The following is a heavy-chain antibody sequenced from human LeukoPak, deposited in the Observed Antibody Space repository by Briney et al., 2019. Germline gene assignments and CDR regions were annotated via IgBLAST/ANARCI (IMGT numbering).Heavy chain of an antibody. V-gene: IGHV3-74*01. Sequence: PGGSLRLSCAASVFTFSSYGMHWVRQAPGKGLVWVSRINSDGSSTSYADFVKGRFTISRDNAKNTLYLQMNSLRAEDTAVYYCARERVVVTAIEDCYYGMDVWGQGTTVTVSS. CDR2: INSDGSST. CDR1: VFTFSSYG. J-gene: IGHJ6*02. CDR3: ARERVVVTAIEDCYYGMDV. D-gene: IGHD2-21*02.